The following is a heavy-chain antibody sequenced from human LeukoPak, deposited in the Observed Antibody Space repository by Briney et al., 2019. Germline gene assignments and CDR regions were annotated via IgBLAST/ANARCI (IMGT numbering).Heavy chain of an antibody. CDR1: GYTFSSYG. CDR2: ISAYNGNT. V-gene: IGHV1-18*01. Sequence: GASVKGSCKASGYTFSSYGISWVRQPPGQGLEWMGWISAYNGNTIYAQKLQGRVTMTTDTSTRTANKEMKSWRCCDTCMYYCVGTMVRGVIITDLVDYLGQGTLVTVSS. D-gene: IGHD3-10*01. CDR3: VGTMVRGVIITDLVDY. J-gene: IGHJ4*02.